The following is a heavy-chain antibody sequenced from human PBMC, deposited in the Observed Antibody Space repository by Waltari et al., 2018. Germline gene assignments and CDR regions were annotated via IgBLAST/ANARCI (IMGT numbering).Heavy chain of an antibody. Sequence: QLQLQESGPGLVKPSETLTLTCNVSGGSISTSGHYWGWIRQPPGKGLEWIGSIYYSGNTYDSPALKSRVTMSVDTSKNQFSLKVTSGTAADTAVYYCAKDEYYSNGWYGGLDSWGQGTLVTVSA. CDR3: AKDEYYSNGWYGGLDS. V-gene: IGHV4-39*07. J-gene: IGHJ4*02. CDR1: GGSISTSGHY. CDR2: IYYSGNT. D-gene: IGHD6-19*01.